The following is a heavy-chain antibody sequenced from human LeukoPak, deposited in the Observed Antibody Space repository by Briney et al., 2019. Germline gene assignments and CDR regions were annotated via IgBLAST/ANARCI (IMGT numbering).Heavy chain of an antibody. J-gene: IGHJ4*02. CDR3: AKGCGGDCYSAFDY. Sequence: GGSLRLSCAASGFTFDDYAMHWVRQAPGKGLEWVSGISWNSGSIGYADSVKGRFTISRDNAKNSLYLQMNSLRAEDTALYYCAKGCGGDCYSAFDYWGQGTLVTVSS. CDR2: ISWNSGSI. V-gene: IGHV3-9*01. CDR1: GFTFDDYA. D-gene: IGHD2-21*02.